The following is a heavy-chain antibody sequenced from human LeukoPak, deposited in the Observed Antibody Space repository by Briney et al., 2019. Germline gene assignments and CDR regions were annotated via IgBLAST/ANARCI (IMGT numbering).Heavy chain of an antibody. CDR3: ASAGDSSDYYYFSAFDI. J-gene: IGHJ3*02. CDR2: IYPGDSDT. V-gene: IGHV5-51*01. CDR1: GYTFSNCW. D-gene: IGHD3-22*01. Sequence: GESLKISCKGSGYTFSNCWIGWVRQMPGKDLEWMGIIYPGDSDTTYSPSFQGQVTISADKTISTAYLQWSSLKASDTAMYYCASAGDSSDYYYFSAFDIWGQGTMVTVSS.